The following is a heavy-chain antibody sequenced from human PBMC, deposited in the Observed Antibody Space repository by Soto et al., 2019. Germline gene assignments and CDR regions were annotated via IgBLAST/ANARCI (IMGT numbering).Heavy chain of an antibody. CDR3: ARVSGSYYYGMDV. CDR1: GGSISSSNW. D-gene: IGHD3-10*01. J-gene: IGHJ6*02. V-gene: IGHV4-4*02. Sequence: QVQLQESGPGLVKPSGTLSLTCAVSGGSISSSNWWSWVRQPPGKGLEWIGEIYHSGSTNYNPPPXXRXSISVDKSNNQFSLTLSSVTAADTAVYYCARVSGSYYYGMDVWGQGTTVTVSS. CDR2: IYHSGST.